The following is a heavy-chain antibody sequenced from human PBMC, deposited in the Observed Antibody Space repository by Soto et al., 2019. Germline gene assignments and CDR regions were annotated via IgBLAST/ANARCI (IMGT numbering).Heavy chain of an antibody. CDR2: IYYSGST. J-gene: IGHJ5*02. CDR1: GGSISSYY. Sequence: SETLSLTCTVSGGSISSYYWSWIRQPPGKGLEWIGYIYYSGSTNYNPSLKRRVTISVDTSKNQFSLKLSSVTAADTAVYYCARHVGYYGSGSYHRPWFDPWGQGTLVTVSS. V-gene: IGHV4-59*08. CDR3: ARHVGYYGSGSYHRPWFDP. D-gene: IGHD3-10*01.